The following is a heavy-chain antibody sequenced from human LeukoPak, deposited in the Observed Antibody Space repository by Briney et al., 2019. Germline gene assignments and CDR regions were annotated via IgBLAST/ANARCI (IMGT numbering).Heavy chain of an antibody. CDR2: ISYDGSNK. Sequence: PGRSLRLSCAASGFTFSSYAMHWVRQAPGKGLEWVAVISYDGSNKYYADSVKGRFTISRDNSKNTLYLQMNSLRAEDTAVYYCAASGWDFDYWGQGTLVTVSS. CDR1: GFTFSSYA. CDR3: AASGWDFDY. J-gene: IGHJ4*02. V-gene: IGHV3-30*04. D-gene: IGHD6-19*01.